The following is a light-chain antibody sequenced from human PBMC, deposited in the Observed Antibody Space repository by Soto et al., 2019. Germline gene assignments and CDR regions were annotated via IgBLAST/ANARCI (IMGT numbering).Light chain of an antibody. J-gene: IGLJ2*01. CDR3: SSYAGSNNLV. CDR2: EVS. V-gene: IGLV2-8*01. Sequence: QSALTRPASVSGSPGQSITISCTGTSSDVGDYNYVSWYQQHPGKAPKLMIYEVSKRPSGVPGRFSASKSGNTASLTVSGLQADDEADYYCSSYAGSNNLVFGGGTKLTVL. CDR1: SSDVGDYNY.